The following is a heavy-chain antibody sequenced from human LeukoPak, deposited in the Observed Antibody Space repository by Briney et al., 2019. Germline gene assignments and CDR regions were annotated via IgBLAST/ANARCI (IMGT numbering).Heavy chain of an antibody. CDR3: ARRGYPAGCGDH. Sequence: QPGGSLRLSCEASGFTFSAYAMTWVRQAPGKGLEWVSSIGSDNKPHYSESVKGRFAISRDNSKSTLYLQMDSLTLEDTAVYYCARRGYPAGCGDHCGQGTLVTVSS. CDR1: GFTFSAYA. D-gene: IGHD5-18*01. CDR2: IGSDNKP. J-gene: IGHJ4*02. V-gene: IGHV3-23*05.